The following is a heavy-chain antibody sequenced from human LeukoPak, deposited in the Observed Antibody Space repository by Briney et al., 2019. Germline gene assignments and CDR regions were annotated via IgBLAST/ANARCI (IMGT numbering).Heavy chain of an antibody. J-gene: IGHJ3*02. V-gene: IGHV4-59*11. Sequence: SETLSLTCTVSGGSISSHYWSWIRQPPGKGLEWIGYIYYSGRTNYNPSLKSRVTISGDTSKNQFSLRLSSVTAADTAVYYCAREGPPNYDTIWGQGTMVTVSS. D-gene: IGHD3-9*01. CDR3: AREGPPNYDTI. CDR2: IYYSGRT. CDR1: GGSISSHY.